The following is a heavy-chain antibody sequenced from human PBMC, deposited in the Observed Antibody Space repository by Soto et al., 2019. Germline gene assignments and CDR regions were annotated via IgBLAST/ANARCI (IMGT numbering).Heavy chain of an antibody. CDR2: ISGTGGNT. V-gene: IGHV3-23*01. D-gene: IGHD3-9*01. J-gene: IGHJ4*02. CDR1: GFTFSSYV. Sequence: PGGSLRLSCAASGFTFSSYVMIWVRQAPGKGLEWVSGISGTGGNTYYADSVKGRFTISRDNSKNTLYLQMNNLRAEDTAVYSCATGTPSNYYDILTALDYWGQGTLVTVSS. CDR3: ATGTPSNYYDILTALDY.